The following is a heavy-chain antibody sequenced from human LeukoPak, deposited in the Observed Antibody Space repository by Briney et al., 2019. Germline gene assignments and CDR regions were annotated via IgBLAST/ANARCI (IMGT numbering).Heavy chain of an antibody. CDR2: IYTSGST. Sequence: PSETLSLTCTVSGGSISSGSYYWSWIRQPAGKGLEWIGRIYTSGSTNYNPSLKSRVTISVDTSKNQFSLKLSSVTAADTAVYYCARVRQGGQLDYWGQGTLVTVSS. J-gene: IGHJ4*02. D-gene: IGHD5-18*01. CDR3: ARVRQGGQLDY. V-gene: IGHV4-61*02. CDR1: GGSISSGSYY.